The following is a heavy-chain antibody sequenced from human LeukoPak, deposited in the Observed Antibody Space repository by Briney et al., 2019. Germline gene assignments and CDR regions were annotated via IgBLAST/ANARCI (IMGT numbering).Heavy chain of an antibody. V-gene: IGHV4-39*01. D-gene: IGHD3-10*01. J-gene: IGHJ4*02. CDR2: IYYSEST. CDR3: ARQRAYYGSGSYYSGFDY. CDR1: GDSVSSSSYY. Sequence: PSETLSLTCTVSGDSVSSSSYYWAWIRQPPGKGLGWIGSIYYSESTHYNPSFESRVTMSVDTSKNQLSLKLTSVTAADAAVYYCARQRAYYGSGSYYSGFDYWGQGALITVSS.